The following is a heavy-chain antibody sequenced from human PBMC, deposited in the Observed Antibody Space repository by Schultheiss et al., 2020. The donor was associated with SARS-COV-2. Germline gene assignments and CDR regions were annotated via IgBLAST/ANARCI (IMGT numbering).Heavy chain of an antibody. CDR3: AKDPGELWFGDPGDYYYYYGMDV. J-gene: IGHJ6*02. CDR2: INSDGSST. Sequence: GGSLRLSCAASGFTFSSYAMSWVRQAPGKGLVWVSRINSDGSSTSYADSVKGRFTISRDNSKNTLYLQMNSLRAEDTAVYYCAKDPGELWFGDPGDYYYYYGMDVWGQGTTVTVSS. CDR1: GFTFSSYA. V-gene: IGHV3-74*01. D-gene: IGHD3-10*01.